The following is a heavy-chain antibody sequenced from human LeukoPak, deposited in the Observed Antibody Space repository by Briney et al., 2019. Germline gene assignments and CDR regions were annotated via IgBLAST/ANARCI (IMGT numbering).Heavy chain of an antibody. CDR1: GGTFSSYA. V-gene: IGHV1-69*04. J-gene: IGHJ5*02. CDR3: ARIYCSGGSCYPPDNWFDP. CDR2: IIPILGIA. Sequence: SVKVSCKPSGGTFSSYAISWVRQAPGQALEWMGRIIPILGIANYAQKFQGRVNIAADKSTSTAYMELSSLRSDDTAVYYCARIYCSGGSCYPPDNWFDPWGQGTLVTVSS. D-gene: IGHD2-15*01.